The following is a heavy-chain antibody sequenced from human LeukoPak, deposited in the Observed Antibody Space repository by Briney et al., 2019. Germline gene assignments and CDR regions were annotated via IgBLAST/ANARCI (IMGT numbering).Heavy chain of an antibody. D-gene: IGHD3-9*01. V-gene: IGHV7-4-1*02. CDR2: INTNTGNP. J-gene: IGHJ4*02. CDR1: GYTFTSYA. CDR3: ARGTALTGNNRDIELDY. Sequence: ASVKVSCMASGYTFTSYAMNWVRQAPGQGLEWMGWINTNTGNPTYAQGFTGRFVFSLDTSVSTAYLQISSLKAEDTAVYYCARGTALTGNNRDIELDYWGQGTLVTVSS.